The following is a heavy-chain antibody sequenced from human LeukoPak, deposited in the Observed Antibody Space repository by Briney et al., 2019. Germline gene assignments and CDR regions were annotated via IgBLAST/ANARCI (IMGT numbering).Heavy chain of an antibody. Sequence: SETLSLTCTVSGGSTSSYYWSWIRQPPGKGLEWIGYIYYSGSTNYNPSLKSRVTISVDTSKNQFSLKLSSVTAADTAVYYCARCPAALFFQYYCYYGLDVWGQGTTVTVSS. J-gene: IGHJ6*02. D-gene: IGHD6-13*01. CDR1: GGSTSSYY. V-gene: IGHV4-59*08. CDR2: IYYSGST. CDR3: ARCPAALFFQYYCYYGLDV.